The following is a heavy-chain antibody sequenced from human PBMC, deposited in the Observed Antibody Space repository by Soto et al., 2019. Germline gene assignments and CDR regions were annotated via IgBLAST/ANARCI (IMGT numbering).Heavy chain of an antibody. CDR1: GFSLSTSGVG. D-gene: IGHD6-25*01. J-gene: IGHJ4*02. CDR2: IYWNDEK. V-gene: IGHV2-5*01. Sequence: QITLKESGPTLVKPTQTLTLTCTFSGFSLSTSGVGVGWIRQPPGKALEWLALIYWNDEKRYSPSLQTRLTITKDTSKNQVVLTMTNMDPVDTATYYCALDYISGQTPFYWGQGTLVTVSS. CDR3: ALDYISGQTPFY.